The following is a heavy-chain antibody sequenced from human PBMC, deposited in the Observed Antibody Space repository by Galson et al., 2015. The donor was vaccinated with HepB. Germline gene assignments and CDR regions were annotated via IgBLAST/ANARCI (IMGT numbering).Heavy chain of an antibody. Sequence: SLRLSCAASGFTSSTYWMHWVRQAPGKGLVWVSRIKNDGTGTSYADSVKGRFTISRDDAKNTLYLQMNSLRAEDTAVYYCGGDSGYWGQGTLVTVSS. CDR3: GGDSGY. D-gene: IGHD4-17*01. V-gene: IGHV3-74*01. J-gene: IGHJ4*02. CDR1: GFTSSTYW. CDR2: IKNDGTGT.